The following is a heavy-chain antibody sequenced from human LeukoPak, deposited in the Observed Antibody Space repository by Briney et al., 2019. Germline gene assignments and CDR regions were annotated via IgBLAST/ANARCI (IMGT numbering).Heavy chain of an antibody. CDR2: IYYTGTT. Sequence: SETLSLTCTVSGGSISSSNYYWGWIRQPPGKGLEWIASIYYTGTTYSNPSLKSRVTISVDTSKNQFSLRLSSVTAADTAVYYCARDICGDGSCYSXPWGXXXLXTVSS. V-gene: IGHV4-39*07. CDR1: GGSISSSNYY. D-gene: IGHD2-15*01. J-gene: IGHJ5*02. CDR3: ARDICGDGSCYSXP.